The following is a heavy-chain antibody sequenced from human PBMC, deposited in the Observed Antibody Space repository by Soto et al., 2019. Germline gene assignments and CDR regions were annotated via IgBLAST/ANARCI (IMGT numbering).Heavy chain of an antibody. J-gene: IGHJ4*02. CDR2: ISPSGDTT. V-gene: IGHV3-23*01. Sequence: PGGSLRLSCATSGFTFTAYDLTWVRQAPGKGLDWVSGISPSGDTTYYADSVKGRFTISRDNSKTVLYLQMNSLRAEDTAVYYCAFKGTANQFYWGKGTLVTVSS. D-gene: IGHD2-21*02. CDR1: GFTFTAYD. CDR3: AFKGTANQFY.